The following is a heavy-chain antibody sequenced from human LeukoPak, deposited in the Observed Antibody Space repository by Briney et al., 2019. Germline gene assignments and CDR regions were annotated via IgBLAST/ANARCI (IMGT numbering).Heavy chain of an antibody. CDR2: ISGSGGST. V-gene: IGHV3-23*01. CDR3: AKDSHDSTYYYYGMDV. J-gene: IGHJ6*02. D-gene: IGHD3-22*01. Sequence: PGGSLRLSCAASGFTFSSYAMSWVRQAPGKGLEWVSAISGSGGSTYYADSVKGRFTISRDNSKNTLYLQMNSLRAEDTAVYYCAKDSHDSTYYYYGMDVWGQGTTVTVSS. CDR1: GFTFSSYA.